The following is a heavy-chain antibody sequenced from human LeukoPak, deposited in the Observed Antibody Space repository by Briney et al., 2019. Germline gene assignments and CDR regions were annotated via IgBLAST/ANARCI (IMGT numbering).Heavy chain of an antibody. V-gene: IGHV4-39*01. D-gene: IGHD3-3*01. CDR2: IYYSGST. Sequence: SETLSLTCTGSGGSISNSSYYWGWIRQPPGKGLEWIGSIYYSGSTYYNPSLKSRVTISVDTSKNQFSLKLSSVTAADTAVYYCARQPFSSVYDFLSPRYFDYWGQGTLVTVSS. CDR1: GGSISNSSYY. J-gene: IGHJ4*02. CDR3: ARQPFSSVYDFLSPRYFDY.